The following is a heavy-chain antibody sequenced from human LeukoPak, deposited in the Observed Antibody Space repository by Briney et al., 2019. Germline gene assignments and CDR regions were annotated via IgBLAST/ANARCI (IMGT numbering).Heavy chain of an antibody. J-gene: IGHJ4*02. CDR1: GFTFSSYG. CDR2: ISYDGSNK. D-gene: IGHD3-22*01. CDR3: AKEALSYYYTSLSEPYYFDY. Sequence: GGSLRLSCAASGFTFSSYGMHWVRQAPGKGLEWVALISYDGSNKYYADSVKGRFTISRDNSKNTLYLQMNSLRAEDTAVYYCAKEALSYYYTSLSEPYYFDYWGQGTLVTVSS. V-gene: IGHV3-30*18.